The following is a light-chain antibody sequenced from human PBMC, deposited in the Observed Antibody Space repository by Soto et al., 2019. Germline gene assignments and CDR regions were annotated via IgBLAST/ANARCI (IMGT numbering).Light chain of an antibody. J-gene: IGKJ2*01. CDR3: QQSYSTPYT. CDR1: QSMSNY. Sequence: DIQMTQSPSSLSASVGDRVTTTCRASQSMSNYLNGYQHKPGKAPKVLIYAASTLQSGAPSRFSGRGYGADFTLTISSLQPEDFSTYHCQQSYSTPYTFGQGTKLEI. V-gene: IGKV1-39*01. CDR2: AAS.